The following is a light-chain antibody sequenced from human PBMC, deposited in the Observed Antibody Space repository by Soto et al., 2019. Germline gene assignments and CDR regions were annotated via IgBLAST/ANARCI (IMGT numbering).Light chain of an antibody. J-gene: IGLJ1*01. CDR3: QSYDISLHNYV. V-gene: IGLV2-11*01. CDR1: SSDVGGYNY. Sequence: QSALTQPRSVSGSPGQSVTISCTGTSSDVGGYNYVSWYQQHPGKAPKLMIYDVNKRPSGVPDRFSGSKSGNTASLTISGLQAEDEADYYCQSYDISLHNYVFGTGTKLTVL. CDR2: DVN.